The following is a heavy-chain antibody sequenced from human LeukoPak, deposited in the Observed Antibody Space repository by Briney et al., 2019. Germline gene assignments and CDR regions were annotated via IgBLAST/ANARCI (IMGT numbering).Heavy chain of an antibody. CDR1: GFYFANYA. V-gene: IGHV3-23*01. J-gene: IGHJ4*02. D-gene: IGHD2-15*01. Sequence: GGSLRLSCAASGFYFANYAMSWVRQAPGKGLEWVSATVGGGSPNTYHADSVKGRFTISGDNSKNTLFLQMNSLRAEDTAIYYCTKAPIVSCSGAFCYPFDSWGQGTLVTVSS. CDR2: TVGGGSPNT. CDR3: TKAPIVSCSGAFCYPFDS.